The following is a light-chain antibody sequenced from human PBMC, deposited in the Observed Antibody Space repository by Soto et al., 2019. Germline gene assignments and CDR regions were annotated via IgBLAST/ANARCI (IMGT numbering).Light chain of an antibody. J-gene: IGKJ2*01. CDR2: TTS. CDR3: QQSFTTPYT. CDR1: QTIAMY. V-gene: IGKV1-39*01. Sequence: DIQMTQSPSSLSASVGDRVTITCRASQTIAMYVNWFQQKPGKAPKPLIYTTSSLQSGVPPRFSGSGSETDFTRTISRLQPEDSATYYCQQSFTTPYTFGQGTKLEIK.